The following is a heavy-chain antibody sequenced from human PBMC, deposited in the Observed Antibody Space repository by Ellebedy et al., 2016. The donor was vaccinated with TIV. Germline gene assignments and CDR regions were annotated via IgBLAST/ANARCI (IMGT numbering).Heavy chain of an antibody. D-gene: IGHD5-12*01. J-gene: IGHJ4*02. Sequence: MPGGSLRLSCKASGYTFTSYAMHWVRQAPGQRLEWMGWINAGNGNTKYSQKFQGRVTITRDTSASTAYMELSSLRSEDTAVYYCARSGYDFRYDYWGQGTLVTVSS. CDR1: GYTFTSYA. V-gene: IGHV1-3*01. CDR2: INAGNGNT. CDR3: ARSGYDFRYDY.